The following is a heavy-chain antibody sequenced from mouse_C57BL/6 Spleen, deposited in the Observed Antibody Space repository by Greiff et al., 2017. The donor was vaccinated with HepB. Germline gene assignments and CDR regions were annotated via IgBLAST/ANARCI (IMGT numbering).Heavy chain of an antibody. J-gene: IGHJ4*01. CDR2: IYPRDGST. V-gene: IGHV1-85*01. CDR1: GYTFTSYD. CDR3: ARQYYGSSYNAMDY. Sequence: VQLQESGPELVKPGASVKLSCKASGYTFTSYDINWVKQRPGQGLEWIGWIYPRDGSTKYNEKFKGKATLTVDTSSSTAYMELHSLTSEDSAVYFCARQYYGSSYNAMDYWGQGTSVTVSS. D-gene: IGHD1-1*01.